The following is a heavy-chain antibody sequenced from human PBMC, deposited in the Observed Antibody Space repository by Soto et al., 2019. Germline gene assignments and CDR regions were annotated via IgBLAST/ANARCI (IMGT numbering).Heavy chain of an antibody. D-gene: IGHD6-13*01. CDR1: GYTFTSYA. V-gene: IGHV1-3*01. Sequence: XSVKVSLRASGYTFTSYAIHWVRQAPGQRLEWMGWINAGNGNTKYSQKFQGRVTITRDTSASTAYMELSSLRSEETAVYYCARVAAAAGYYYYYGMEVWGQGTTVTVSS. CDR3: ARVAAAAGYYYYYGMEV. CDR2: INAGNGNT. J-gene: IGHJ6*02.